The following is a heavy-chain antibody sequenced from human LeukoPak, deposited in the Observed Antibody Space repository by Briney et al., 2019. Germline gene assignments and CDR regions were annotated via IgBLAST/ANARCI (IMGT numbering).Heavy chain of an antibody. J-gene: IGHJ4*02. Sequence: GGSLRLSCAASGFTFSSYAMSWVRQAPGKGLEWVSDISGSGGSTYYADSVKGRFTISRDNSKNTLYLQMNSLRAEDTAVYYCAKDRLAYYDSSGYCDFDYWGQGTLVTVSS. CDR3: AKDRLAYYDSSGYCDFDY. CDR2: ISGSGGST. D-gene: IGHD3-22*01. CDR1: GFTFSSYA. V-gene: IGHV3-23*01.